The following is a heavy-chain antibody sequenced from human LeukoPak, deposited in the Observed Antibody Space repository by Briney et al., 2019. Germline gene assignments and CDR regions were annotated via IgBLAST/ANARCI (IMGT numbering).Heavy chain of an antibody. CDR2: MNPNSGNT. Sequence: ASVNVSCKASGYTFTSYDINWVRQATGQGLEWMGWMNPNSGNTGYAQKFQGRVTMTRNTSISTAYMELSSLRSEDTAMYYCARGLTDSGSYILDYWGQGTLVTVSS. CDR1: GYTFTSYD. CDR3: ARGLTDSGSYILDY. D-gene: IGHD1-26*01. V-gene: IGHV1-8*01. J-gene: IGHJ4*02.